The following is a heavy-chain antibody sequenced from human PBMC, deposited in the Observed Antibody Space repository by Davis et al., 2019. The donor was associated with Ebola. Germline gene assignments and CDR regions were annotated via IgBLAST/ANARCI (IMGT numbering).Heavy chain of an antibody. CDR2: ISSSSSYI. CDR3: ARAAVIFGVVIDY. Sequence: GESLKISCAASGFTFSSYGMHWVRQAPGKGLEWVSSISSSSSYIYYADSVKGRFTISRDNAKNSLYLQMNSLRAEDTAVYYCARAAVIFGVVIDYWGQGTLVTVSS. J-gene: IGHJ4*02. CDR1: GFTFSSYG. V-gene: IGHV3-21*01. D-gene: IGHD3-3*01.